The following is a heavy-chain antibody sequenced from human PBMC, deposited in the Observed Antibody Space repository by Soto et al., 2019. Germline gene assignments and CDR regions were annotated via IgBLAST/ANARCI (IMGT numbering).Heavy chain of an antibody. CDR1: GFTFSSYG. V-gene: IGHV3-30*18. D-gene: IGHD3-22*01. Sequence: GGSLRLSCAASGFTFSSYGMHWVRQAPGNGLEWVSVISYDGSNKYYADSVKGRFTISRDNSKNTLYLQMNSLRAEDTAVYYCAKDQTYYDSSGYPGYGGQGTLVTVSS. CDR2: ISYDGSNK. CDR3: AKDQTYYDSSGYPGY. J-gene: IGHJ4*02.